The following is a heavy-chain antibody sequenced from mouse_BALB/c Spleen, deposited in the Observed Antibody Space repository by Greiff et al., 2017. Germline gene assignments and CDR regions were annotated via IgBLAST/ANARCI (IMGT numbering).Heavy chain of an antibody. J-gene: IGHJ2*01. D-gene: IGHD2-14*01. CDR1: GFTFSSYG. V-gene: IGHV5-6-3*01. CDR2: INSNGGST. CDR3: ARVRYGDPFDY. Sequence: EVQRVESGGGLVQPGGSLKLSCAASGFTFSSYGMSWVRQTPDKRLELVATINSNGGSTYYPDSVKGRFTISRDNAKNTLYLQMSSLKSEDTAMYYCARVRYGDPFDYWGQGTTLTVSS.